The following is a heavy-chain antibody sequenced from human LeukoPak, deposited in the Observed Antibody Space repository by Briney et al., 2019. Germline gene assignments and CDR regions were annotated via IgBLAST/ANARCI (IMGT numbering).Heavy chain of an antibody. D-gene: IGHD3-22*01. CDR2: ISSSGSTI. Sequence: GGSLRLSCAASGFTFSDYYMSWIRQAPGKGLEWVSYISSSGSTIYYADSVKGRFTISRDNAKNSLYLQMNSLRAEDTAVYYCQTDDSSGYYLSRDAFDIWGQGIMVTVSS. J-gene: IGHJ3*02. CDR1: GFTFSDYY. CDR3: QTDDSSGYYLSRDAFDI. V-gene: IGHV3-11*01.